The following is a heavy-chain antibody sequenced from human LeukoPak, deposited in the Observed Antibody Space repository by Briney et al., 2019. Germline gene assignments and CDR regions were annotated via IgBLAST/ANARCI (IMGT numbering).Heavy chain of an antibody. Sequence: GASVNVSCKASGYTFTSYYMHWVRQAPGQGLEGMGIINPSGGSTSYAQKFQGRVTMTRDTSTSTVYMELSSLRSEDTAVYYCASGGWLQLAFDYWGQGTLVTVSS. CDR2: INPSGGST. CDR3: ASGGWLQLAFDY. CDR1: GYTFTSYY. J-gene: IGHJ4*02. D-gene: IGHD5-24*01. V-gene: IGHV1-46*03.